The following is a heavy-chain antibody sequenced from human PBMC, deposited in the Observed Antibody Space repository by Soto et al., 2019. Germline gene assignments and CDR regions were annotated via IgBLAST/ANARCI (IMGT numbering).Heavy chain of an antibody. D-gene: IGHD2-15*01. CDR2: ISYDGSNK. J-gene: IGHJ4*02. V-gene: IGHV3-30-3*01. CDR1: GFTFSSYA. CDR3: ARDQDIVVVVAAPDY. Sequence: QVQLVESGGGVVQPGRSLRLSCAASGFTFSSYAMHWVRQAPGKGLEWVAVISYDGSNKYYADSVKGRFTISRDNSKNTLYLQMNSLRAEDTAMYYCARDQDIVVVVAAPDYWGQGTLVTVSS.